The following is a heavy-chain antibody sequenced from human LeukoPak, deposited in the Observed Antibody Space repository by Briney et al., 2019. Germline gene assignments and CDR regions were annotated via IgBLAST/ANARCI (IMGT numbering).Heavy chain of an antibody. D-gene: IGHD3-22*01. J-gene: IGHJ4*02. V-gene: IGHV3-66*01. CDR3: ATTYYYHSSGYFGY. CDR1: GFTVNSNY. Sequence: GGSLRLSCAASGFTVNSNYMSWVRQPPGKGLEWVSVIYGGGATYYADSVRGRFTISRDNSRNTLYLQMNSLRAEDTPVYYCATTYYYHSSGYFGYWGQGTLVTVSS. CDR2: IYGGGAT.